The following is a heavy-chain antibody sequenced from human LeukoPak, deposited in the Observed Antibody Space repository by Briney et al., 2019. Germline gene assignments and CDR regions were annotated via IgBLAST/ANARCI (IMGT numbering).Heavy chain of an antibody. J-gene: IGHJ5*02. D-gene: IGHD6-19*01. CDR2: MNPNSGNT. V-gene: IGHV1-8*01. Sequence: VASVKVSCKASGYTFTSYDINWVRQATGQGLEWMGWMNPNSGNTGYAQKFQGRVTMTRNTSMSTAYMELSSLRSEDTAVYYCARGRGIAVAGTRFDPWGQGTLVTVSS. CDR3: ARGRGIAVAGTRFDP. CDR1: GYTFTSYD.